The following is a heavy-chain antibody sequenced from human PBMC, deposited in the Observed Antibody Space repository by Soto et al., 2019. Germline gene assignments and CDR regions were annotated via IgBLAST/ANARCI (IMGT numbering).Heavy chain of an antibody. Sequence: EVQLVESGGGLVQPGGSLRVSCAASGFTFSDHYMDWVRQAPGKGLEWVGRIRNKVNYYTTEYAASVKGRFTISRDDSKNSLYLQVDSLKTEATSVYFCARAGNPDYSHYGSRMDVWGQGTTVTVSS. V-gene: IGHV3-72*01. CDR1: GFTFSDHY. D-gene: IGHD4-4*01. CDR3: ARAGNPDYSHYGSRMDV. J-gene: IGHJ6*02. CDR2: IRNKVNYYTT.